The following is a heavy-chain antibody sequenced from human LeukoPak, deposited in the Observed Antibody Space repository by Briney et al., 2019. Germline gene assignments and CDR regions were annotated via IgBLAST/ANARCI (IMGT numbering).Heavy chain of an antibody. CDR2: IYYSGNT. V-gene: IGHV4-59*08. D-gene: IGHD5-18*01. CDR1: GGSISSYY. Sequence: PSETLSLTCTVSGGSISSYYWSWIRQPPGKGLEWIGYIYYSGNTYYNPSLKSRVSISEDTSKNQFSLNLSSVTAADTAVYYCARQFLSADTAMLYWGQGALVTVSS. J-gene: IGHJ4*02. CDR3: ARQFLSADTAMLY.